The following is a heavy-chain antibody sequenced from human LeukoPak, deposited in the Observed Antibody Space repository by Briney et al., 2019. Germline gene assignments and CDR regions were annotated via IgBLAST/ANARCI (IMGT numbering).Heavy chain of an antibody. CDR2: INHSGST. CDR1: GGSFSGYY. Sequence: SETLSLTCAVYGGSFSGYYWSWIRQPPGKGLEWIGEINHSGSTNYNPSLKSRVTISVDTSKNQFSLKLSSVTAADTAVYYCASNDYSSSDAFDIWGQGTMVTVSS. V-gene: IGHV4-34*01. J-gene: IGHJ3*02. D-gene: IGHD4-11*01. CDR3: ASNDYSSSDAFDI.